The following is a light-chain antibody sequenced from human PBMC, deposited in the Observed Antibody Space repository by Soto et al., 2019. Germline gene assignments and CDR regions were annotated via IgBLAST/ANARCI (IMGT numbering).Light chain of an antibody. CDR1: QSVRSY. V-gene: IGKV3-11*01. Sequence: EIVLTQSPATLSLSPGDTATLSCRASQSVRSYLAWYQQKPGQAPRLLIYDVSNRATGIPARFSGSGSGTDFTLTIGSLEPEDFAVYYCQQRSNWPRTFGQGTKVEIK. J-gene: IGKJ2*01. CDR2: DVS. CDR3: QQRSNWPRT.